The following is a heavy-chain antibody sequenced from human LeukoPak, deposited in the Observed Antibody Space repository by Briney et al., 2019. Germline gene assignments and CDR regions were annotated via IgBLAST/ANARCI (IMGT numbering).Heavy chain of an antibody. J-gene: IGHJ4*02. Sequence: GGSLRLSCAASGFTFSSYSMNWVRQAPGKGLEWVANIKKDGSEKYYVDSVKGRFTISRDNAKNSLYLQMNSLRAEDTAVYYCARYYDILTGYSTFDYWGQGTLVTVSS. V-gene: IGHV3-7*03. CDR3: ARYYDILTGYSTFDY. CDR2: IKKDGSEK. D-gene: IGHD3-9*01. CDR1: GFTFSSYS.